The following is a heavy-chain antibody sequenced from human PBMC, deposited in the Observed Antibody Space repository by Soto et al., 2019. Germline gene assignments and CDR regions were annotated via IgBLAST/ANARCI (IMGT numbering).Heavy chain of an antibody. J-gene: IGHJ4*02. CDR2: IVVGSGNT. Sequence: QMQLVQSGPEVKKPGTSVKVSCKASGFTFTSSAVQWVRQARGQRLEWIGWIVVGSGNTNYAQKFQERVTITRDMSTSTAYMQLSSLRSEDTAVYYCAADYGDYHGDYWGQGTLVTVSS. D-gene: IGHD4-17*01. CDR1: GFTFTSSA. CDR3: AADYGDYHGDY. V-gene: IGHV1-58*01.